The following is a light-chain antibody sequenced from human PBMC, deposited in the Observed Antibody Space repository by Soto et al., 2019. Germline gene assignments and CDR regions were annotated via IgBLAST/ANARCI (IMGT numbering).Light chain of an antibody. CDR2: GAS. CDR3: QQYGSSPYT. J-gene: IGKJ2*01. CDR1: QTISNSY. V-gene: IGKV3-20*01. Sequence: EIVLTQSPGTLSLSPGERATLSCRASQTISNSYLAWYQQKPGQAPRLLIFGASNRATGIPDRFSGSGSGTDFPLTISRLEPEDFAVFYCQQYGSSPYTFGQGNKLEIK.